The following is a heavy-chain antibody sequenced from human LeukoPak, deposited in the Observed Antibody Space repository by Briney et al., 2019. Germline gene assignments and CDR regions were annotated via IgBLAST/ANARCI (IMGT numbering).Heavy chain of an antibody. J-gene: IGHJ5*02. CDR2: IYHSGST. CDR3: VRPYCGGECQSKNNWFDP. CDR1: GYSISSGYY. V-gene: IGHV4-38-2*02. D-gene: IGHD2-21*01. Sequence: SETLSLTCTVSGYSISSGYYWGWIRQPPGKGLEWIGSIYHSGSTYYNPSLKSRVTISVDTSKNQFSLKVTSVTAADTAVYYCVRPYCGGECQSKNNWFDPWGQGTLVTVSS.